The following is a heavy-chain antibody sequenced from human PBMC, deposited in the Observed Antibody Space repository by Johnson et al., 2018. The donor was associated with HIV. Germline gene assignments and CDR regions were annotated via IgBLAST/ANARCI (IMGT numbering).Heavy chain of an antibody. V-gene: IGHV3-23*04. CDR2: ISGSSGRTI. J-gene: IGHJ3*02. CDR1: GFTFSSYA. Sequence: VQLVESGGGLVQPGGSLRLSCAASGFTFSSYAMSWVRQAPGKGLEWVSAISGSSGRTIYYADPVKGRFVISRDNAKNTLYLQMGGLRAEDMAVYYCARNLMRYNWNADAFDIWGQGTMVTVSS. D-gene: IGHD1-20*01. CDR3: ARNLMRYNWNADAFDI.